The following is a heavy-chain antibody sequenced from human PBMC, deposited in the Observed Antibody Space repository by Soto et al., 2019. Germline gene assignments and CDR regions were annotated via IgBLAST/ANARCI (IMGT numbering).Heavy chain of an antibody. CDR2: IRSKANSYAT. V-gene: IGHV3-73*01. Sequence: VGSLRLSCSASGFTFSGSAMHWVRKASGKGLEWIGRIRSKANSYATAYAASVKGRFTISRDDSKNTAYLQMNSLKTEDTAVYYCTTTVTTLSGDYWGQGTLVTVSS. CDR3: TTTVTTLSGDY. CDR1: GFTFSGSA. J-gene: IGHJ4*02. D-gene: IGHD4-17*01.